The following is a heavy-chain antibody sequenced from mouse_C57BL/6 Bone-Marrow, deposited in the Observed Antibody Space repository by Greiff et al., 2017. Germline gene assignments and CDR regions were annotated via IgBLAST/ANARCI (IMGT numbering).Heavy chain of an antibody. CDR2: IRLKSDNYAK. D-gene: IGHD2-3*01. Sequence: EVQLQESGGGLVQPGGSLKLSCVASGFTFSNYWMNWVRQSPEKGLEWVAQIRLKSDNYAKHYAESVKGRFTISRDDCKRSVYLQMDNLSAEDTGIYYCTLDGYYDAMDYWGQGTSVTVSS. V-gene: IGHV6-3*01. CDR3: TLDGYYDAMDY. J-gene: IGHJ4*01. CDR1: GFTFSNYW.